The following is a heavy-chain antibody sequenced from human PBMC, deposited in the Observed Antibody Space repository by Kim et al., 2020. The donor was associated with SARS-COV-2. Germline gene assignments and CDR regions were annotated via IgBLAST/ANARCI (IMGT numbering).Heavy chain of an antibody. V-gene: IGHV3-49*04. D-gene: IGHD6-19*01. CDR3: TREPRNSRAVAGILFPRYCYYDYRAV. J-gene: IGHJ6*03. CDR2: IRSKAYGGTT. CDR1: GFTFGAYA. Sequence: GGSLRLSCTASGFTFGAYAMSWVRQAPGKGLEWVGFIRSKAYGGTTAYAASVKGRFTIARDDSKSIAQLHMNSLKTEDTDAYYCTREPRNSRAVAGILFPRYCYYDYRAVGAKGTAVSVPS.